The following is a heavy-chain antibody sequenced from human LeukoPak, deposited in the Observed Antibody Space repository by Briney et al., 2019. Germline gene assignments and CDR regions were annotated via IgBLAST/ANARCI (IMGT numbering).Heavy chain of an antibody. V-gene: IGHV3-7*01. Sequence: QAGGSLRLSCAASGFSFTTYWMTWVRQAPGKGLQWVANINEDGSVKYYVDSVKGRFTISRDNAKNSLYLQMNSLRAEDTAVYYCARDSGIAVAMYYFDYWGQGTLVTVSS. D-gene: IGHD6-19*01. J-gene: IGHJ4*02. CDR3: ARDSGIAVAMYYFDY. CDR2: INEDGSVK. CDR1: GFSFTTYW.